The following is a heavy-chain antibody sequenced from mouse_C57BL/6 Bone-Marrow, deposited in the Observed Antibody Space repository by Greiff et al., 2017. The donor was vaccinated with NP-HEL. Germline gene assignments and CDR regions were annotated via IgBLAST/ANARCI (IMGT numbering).Heavy chain of an antibody. Sequence: EVHLVESGGGLVQPGGSLSLSCAASGFTFTDYYMSWVRQPPGKALEWLGFIRNKANGYTTEYSASVKGRFTISRDNSQSILYLQMNALRAEDSATYYCARSLPTLYAMDYWGQGTSVTVSS. CDR3: ARSLPTLYAMDY. V-gene: IGHV7-3*01. CDR1: GFTFTDYY. CDR2: IRNKANGYTT. J-gene: IGHJ4*01.